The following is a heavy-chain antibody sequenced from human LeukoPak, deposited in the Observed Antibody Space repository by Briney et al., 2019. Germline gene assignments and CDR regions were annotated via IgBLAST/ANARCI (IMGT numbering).Heavy chain of an antibody. V-gene: IGHV3-9*01. CDR3: AKDSQPLRLWFGELSPA. J-gene: IGHJ5*02. D-gene: IGHD3-10*01. CDR2: ISWNSGSI. Sequence: QSGGSLRLSCAASGLTFDDYAMHWVRQAPGKGLEWVSGISWNSGSIGYAGSVKGRFTISRDNAKSSLYLQMNSLRAEDTALYYCAKDSQPLRLWFGELSPALGQGTLVTVSS. CDR1: GLTFDDYA.